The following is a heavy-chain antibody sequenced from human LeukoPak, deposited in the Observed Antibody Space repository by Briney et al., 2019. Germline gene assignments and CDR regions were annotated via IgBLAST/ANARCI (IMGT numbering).Heavy chain of an antibody. D-gene: IGHD3-3*01. Sequence: SETLSLTCAVYGGSFSDYYWTWIRQPPGKGLEWIGYIYYSGSTNYNPSLKSRVTISVDTSKNQFSLKLSSVTAADTAVYYCASALFDGMDVWGQGTTVTVSS. J-gene: IGHJ6*02. CDR3: ASALFDGMDV. CDR1: GGSFSDYY. CDR2: IYYSGST. V-gene: IGHV4-59*01.